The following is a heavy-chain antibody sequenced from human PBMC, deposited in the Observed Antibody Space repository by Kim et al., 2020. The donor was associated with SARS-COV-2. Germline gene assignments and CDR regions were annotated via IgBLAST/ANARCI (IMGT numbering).Heavy chain of an antibody. V-gene: IGHV3-74*01. Sequence: GGSLRLSCAVSGFTFSIYWMHWVRQAPGKGLVWVSRINSDGRSTSHADSVKGRFTISRDNAKNTLFLQMNSLRAEDTAVYYCTRDGSYATLQTGGFGSWGQGTLVTVAS. CDR3: TRDGSYATLQTGGFGS. J-gene: IGHJ4*02. D-gene: IGHD7-27*01. CDR2: INSDGRST. CDR1: GFTFSIYW.